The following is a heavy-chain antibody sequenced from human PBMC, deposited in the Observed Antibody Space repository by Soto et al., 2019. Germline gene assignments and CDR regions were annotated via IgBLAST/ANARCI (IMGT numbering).Heavy chain of an antibody. V-gene: IGHV3-15*01. CDR1: GFTFNNAW. D-gene: IGHD6-13*01. CDR2: IKSKSDGGTI. J-gene: IGHJ4*02. CDR3: STLTSSWSHFDY. Sequence: EVQLVESGGGLVKPGGSLRLSCAGDGFTFNNAWMTWVRQAPGKGLEWVGRIKSKSDGGTIDYGAPVKGRFTISRDDSRNTLYLQMNSLKTEDTAVYYCSTLTSSWSHFDYWGQGTLVTVSS.